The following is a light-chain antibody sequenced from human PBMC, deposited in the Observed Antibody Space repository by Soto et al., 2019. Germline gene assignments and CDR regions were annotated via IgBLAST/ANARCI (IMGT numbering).Light chain of an antibody. V-gene: IGKV3-20*01. CDR2: VAF. Sequence: DIVLTQSPASLSLPPGERATLSCRASQSVSSSFLAWYQQKPGQAPRLLIYVAFRRATGIADRFTGSGSGTAFARTIRRLAPEDFAVYYCQQYDSSLTFGLGTKVEIK. CDR1: QSVSSSF. CDR3: QQYDSSLT. J-gene: IGKJ1*01.